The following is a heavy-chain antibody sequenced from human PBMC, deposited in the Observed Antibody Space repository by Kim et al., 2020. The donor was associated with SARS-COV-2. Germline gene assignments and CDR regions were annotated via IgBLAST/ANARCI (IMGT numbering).Heavy chain of an antibody. CDR1: GFTFSSYC. V-gene: IGHV3-30*18. CDR2: ISYDGSNK. D-gene: IGHD3-16*01. CDR3: AKAMGPLRGPNTQSDY. J-gene: IGHJ4*02. Sequence: GGSLRLSCAASGFTFSSYCMHWVRQAPGKGLEWVAVISYDGSNKYYADSLKGRFTISRDNSKNTLYLQMNSLRAEDTAVYYCAKAMGPLRGPNTQSDYWGQGTLVTVSS.